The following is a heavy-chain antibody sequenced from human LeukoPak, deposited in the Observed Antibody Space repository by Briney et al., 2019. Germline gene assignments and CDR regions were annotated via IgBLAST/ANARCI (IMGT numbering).Heavy chain of an antibody. D-gene: IGHD3-10*01. CDR2: INPSGGST. J-gene: IGHJ3*02. V-gene: IGHV1-46*01. CDR3: ASDQTITMVRGTLNHAFDI. CDR1: GYTFTSYY. Sequence: ASVKVSCKASGYTFTSYYMHWVRQAPGQGLEWMGIINPSGGSTSYAQKFQGRVTMTRDTSTSTVYMELSSLRSEDTAVYYCASDQTITMVRGTLNHAFDIWGQGTMVTVSS.